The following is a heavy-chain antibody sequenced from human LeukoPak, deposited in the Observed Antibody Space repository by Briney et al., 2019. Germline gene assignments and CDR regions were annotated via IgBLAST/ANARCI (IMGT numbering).Heavy chain of an antibody. D-gene: IGHD3-10*01. V-gene: IGHV3-7*03. CDR2: INEDGSEK. CDR3: AKGVRITMVRGAFDI. CDR1: GFTFRSSW. Sequence: PGGSLRLSCAASGFTFRSSWMIWVRQAPGKGLEWVASINEDGSEKYYVDSVKGRFTVSRDNAKNSLYLQMNSLRAEDTALYYCAKGVRITMVRGAFDIWGQGTMVTVSS. J-gene: IGHJ3*02.